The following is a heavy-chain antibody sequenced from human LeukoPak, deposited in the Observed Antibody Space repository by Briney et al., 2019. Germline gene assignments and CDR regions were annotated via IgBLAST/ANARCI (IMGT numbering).Heavy chain of an antibody. CDR3: ARAPTLVATANYDY. D-gene: IGHD5-12*01. CDR2: IKQDGSEK. CDR1: GFTFSSYW. Sequence: GGSLRLSCAASGFTFSSYWMSWDREAPGKGLEWVANIKQDGSEKYYVDSVKGRFTISRDNAKNSLYLQMNSLRAEDTAVYYCARAPTLVATANYDYWGQGTLVTVSS. J-gene: IGHJ4*02. V-gene: IGHV3-7*01.